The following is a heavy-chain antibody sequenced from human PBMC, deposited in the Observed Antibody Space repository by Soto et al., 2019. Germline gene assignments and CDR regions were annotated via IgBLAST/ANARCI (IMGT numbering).Heavy chain of an antibody. Sequence: QVQLRESGPGLVKPSQTLPLTCTVSGGSINSGGYYWNWIRQQPGQGLEWIGYMYYSGSTYYNPCLRTRVIISADTSENHFSLKLSSVTAVGTAVYFCARGYRQSGYSSRLVCDYWGQGTLVNVSS. J-gene: IGHJ4*02. CDR3: ARGYRQSGYSSRLVCDY. D-gene: IGHD6-13*01. CDR1: GGSINSGGYY. V-gene: IGHV4-31*03. CDR2: MYYSGST.